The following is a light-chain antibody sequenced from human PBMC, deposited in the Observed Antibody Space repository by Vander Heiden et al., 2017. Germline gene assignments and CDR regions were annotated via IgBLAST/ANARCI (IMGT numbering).Light chain of an antibody. CDR3: QVWDTSSDHEGV. Sequence: YVLPQSPSVSVAPGQTARITCGGDNIGSNSVHWYQQRPGQAPVLVVYDDSGRPSGIPERFSGSNSGNTATLTISRVEAGDEADYYCQVWDTSSDHEGVFGGGTKLTVL. J-gene: IGLJ3*02. CDR1: NIGSNS. V-gene: IGLV3-21*02. CDR2: DDS.